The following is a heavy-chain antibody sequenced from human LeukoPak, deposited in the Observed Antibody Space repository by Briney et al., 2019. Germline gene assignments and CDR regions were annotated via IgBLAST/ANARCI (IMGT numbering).Heavy chain of an antibody. J-gene: IGHJ6*04. CDR2: IYPNGST. Sequence: SEPLSLTCSVSGGPINFYWSWIRQSPGKGLEWIGCIYPNGSTSYNSSLKSRVTISLDTSKKQVSLMLNSVTAADTAVYYCARDVRRALRFNNFYPYFGMDVWGEGTTVIVST. D-gene: IGHD3-3*01. CDR3: ARDVRRALRFNNFYPYFGMDV. CDR1: GGPINFY. V-gene: IGHV4-59*01.